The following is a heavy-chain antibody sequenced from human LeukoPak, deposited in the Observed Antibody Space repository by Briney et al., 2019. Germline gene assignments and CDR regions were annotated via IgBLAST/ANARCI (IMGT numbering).Heavy chain of an antibody. CDR1: GFTFSDYY. Sequence: GGSLRLSCAASGFTFSDYYMSWIRQAPGKGLEWVSYSGSSSSYTYYADSVKGRFTISRDNAKNSLFLQMNSLRAEDTAVYYCARGTGIRQYYDILTGSFDYGGQGTLVTVSS. J-gene: IGHJ4*02. D-gene: IGHD3-9*01. V-gene: IGHV3-11*06. CDR3: ARGTGIRQYYDILTGSFDY. CDR2: SGSSSSYT.